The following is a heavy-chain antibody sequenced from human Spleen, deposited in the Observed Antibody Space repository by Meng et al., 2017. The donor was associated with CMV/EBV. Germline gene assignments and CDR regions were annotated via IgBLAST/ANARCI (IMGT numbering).Heavy chain of an antibody. CDR1: GGSFSGYY. V-gene: IGHV4-34*01. D-gene: IGHD5-24*01. J-gene: IGHJ4*02. Sequence: VQLQQWGAGLLKPSETLSLTCAVYGGSFSGYYWSWIRQPPGKGLEWIGEINHSGSTNYNPSLKSRVTISVDTSKNQFSLKLSSVTAADTAVYYCARVVEMATPYFDYWGQGTLVTVSS. CDR3: ARVVEMATPYFDY. CDR2: INHSGST.